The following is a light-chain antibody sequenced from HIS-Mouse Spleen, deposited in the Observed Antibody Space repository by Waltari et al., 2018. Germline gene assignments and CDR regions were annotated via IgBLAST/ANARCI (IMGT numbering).Light chain of an antibody. V-gene: IGLV3-19*01. CDR3: QAWDSSYSV. Sequence: SSELTQDPAVSVALGQTVRITCQGDSLRSYYASWYQQKPGQAPVLVIYGKNNRPSGIPERFSGSNSGNTATLTISGTQAMDEADYYCQAWDSSYSVFGGGTKLTVL. CDR2: GKN. CDR1: SLRSYY. J-gene: IGLJ2*01.